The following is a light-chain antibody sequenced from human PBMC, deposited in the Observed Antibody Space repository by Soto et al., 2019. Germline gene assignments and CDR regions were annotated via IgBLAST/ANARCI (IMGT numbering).Light chain of an antibody. V-gene: IGKV3-20*01. Sequence: EIVLTQSPGTLSLSPGERAPLSCRASQSVSRNYLVWYQQKPGQAPRLLIYGASSRATGIPDRFSGSGSGTDFTLTISRLEPEDFAVYYCQQFSSYPLTFGGGTKVDIK. CDR2: GAS. CDR1: QSVSRNY. CDR3: QQFSSYPLT. J-gene: IGKJ4*01.